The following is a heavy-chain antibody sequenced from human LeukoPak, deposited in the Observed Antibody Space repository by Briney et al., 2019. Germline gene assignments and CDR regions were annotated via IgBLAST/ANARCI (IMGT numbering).Heavy chain of an antibody. CDR2: IYYSGST. Sequence: PSETLSLTCTVSGGSISSSSYYWGWIRQPPGKGLEWIGSIYYSGSTYYNPSLKSRVTISVDTSKNQFSLKLSSVTAADTAVYYCARAHVVPPRGYFPDHDAFDIWGQGTMVTVSS. J-gene: IGHJ3*02. V-gene: IGHV4-39*07. D-gene: IGHD3-10*01. CDR1: GGSISSSSYY. CDR3: ARAHVVPPRGYFPDHDAFDI.